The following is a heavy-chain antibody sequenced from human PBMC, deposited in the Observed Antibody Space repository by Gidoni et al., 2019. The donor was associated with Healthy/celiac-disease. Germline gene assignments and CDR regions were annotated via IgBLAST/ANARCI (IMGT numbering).Heavy chain of an antibody. CDR2: IKQDGSDK. Sequence: EVQLVESGGCLVQPGGSLRLSCAASGFTFSSYWMSWVRQAPGKGLEWVANIKQDGSDKYYVDSVKGRFTISRDNAKNSLYLQMNSLRAEDTAVYYCASDSSGWFIAFDYWGQGTLVTVSS. CDR3: ASDSSGWFIAFDY. J-gene: IGHJ4*02. D-gene: IGHD6-19*01. V-gene: IGHV3-7*01. CDR1: GFTFSSYW.